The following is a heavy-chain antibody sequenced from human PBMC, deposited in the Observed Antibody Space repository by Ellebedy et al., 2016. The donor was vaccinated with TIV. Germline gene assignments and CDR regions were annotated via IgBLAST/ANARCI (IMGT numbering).Heavy chain of an antibody. J-gene: IGHJ6*02. CDR3: ARVRLRSRNVYDLPPRERDDGHYYYGMDV. Sequence: AASVKVSCKASGYTFTGYYMHWVRQAPGQGLEWMGWINPNSGGTNYAQKFQGWVTMTRDTSISTAYMELSRLRSDDTAVYYCARVRLRSRNVYDLPPRERDDGHYYYGMDVWGQGTTVTVSS. D-gene: IGHD3-3*01. V-gene: IGHV1-2*04. CDR2: INPNSGGT. CDR1: GYTFTGYY.